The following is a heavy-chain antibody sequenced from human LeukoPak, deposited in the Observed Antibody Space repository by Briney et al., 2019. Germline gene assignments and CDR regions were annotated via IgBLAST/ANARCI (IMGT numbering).Heavy chain of an antibody. CDR2: IWYDGSNK. J-gene: IGHJ4*02. V-gene: IGHV3-33*08. Sequence: GRSLRLSCAASGFTFDDYAMHWVRQAPGKGLEWVAVIWYDGSNKYYADSVKGRFTISRDNSKNTLYLQMNSLRAEDTAVYYCARGHPAGYFDYWGQGTLVTVSS. CDR3: ARGHPAGYFDY. CDR1: GFTFDDYA.